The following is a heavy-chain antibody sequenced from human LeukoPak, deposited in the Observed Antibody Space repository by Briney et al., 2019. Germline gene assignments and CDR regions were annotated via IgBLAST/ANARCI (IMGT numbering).Heavy chain of an antibody. Sequence: PSETLSLTCAIYSESFSGYFWSWIRQPPGKGLEWIGEINYSGSTNYNPSLKSRVTISVDTSKNQFSLKLSSVTAADTAVYYCARVADYYDSSGCFDYWGQGTLVTVSS. CDR1: SESFSGYF. CDR3: ARVADYYDSSGCFDY. D-gene: IGHD3-22*01. V-gene: IGHV4-34*01. CDR2: INYSGST. J-gene: IGHJ4*02.